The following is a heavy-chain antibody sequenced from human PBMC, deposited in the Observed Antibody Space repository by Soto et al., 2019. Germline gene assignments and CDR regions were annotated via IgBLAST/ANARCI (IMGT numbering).Heavy chain of an antibody. J-gene: IGHJ5*02. CDR3: ARQRVIPATPTNWFYP. Sequence: SETLSLTCTVSGGSVSSRSYFWGWIRQPPGKGLEWIGTIYYNGSTYYNPSLKSRVTLSVDTSKNQFSLKLTSVTASDTAVYYCARQRVIPATPTNWFYPWGQGNLVTVS. D-gene: IGHD2-15*01. CDR2: IYYNGST. V-gene: IGHV4-39*01. CDR1: GGSVSSRSYF.